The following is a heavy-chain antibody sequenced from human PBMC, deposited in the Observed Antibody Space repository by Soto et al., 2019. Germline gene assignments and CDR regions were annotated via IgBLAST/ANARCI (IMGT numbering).Heavy chain of an antibody. J-gene: IGHJ3*02. D-gene: IGHD3-3*01. CDR1: GGTFSSYA. Sequence: SVKVSCKASGGTFSSYAISWVRQAPGQGLEWMGGIIPIFGTANYAQKFQGRVTITADESTSTAYMELSSLRSEDTAVYYCAIVEYYDFWSGPYAFDIWGQGTMVTVSS. CDR3: AIVEYYDFWSGPYAFDI. CDR2: IIPIFGTA. V-gene: IGHV1-69*13.